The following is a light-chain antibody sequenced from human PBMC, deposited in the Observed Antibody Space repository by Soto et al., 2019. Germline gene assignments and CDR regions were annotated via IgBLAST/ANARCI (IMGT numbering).Light chain of an antibody. CDR2: KAS. Sequence: IQMTQSPSTLSASVGDRVAITCRASQSIGILLAWYQQKPGKAPRFLIYKASTLESGVPSRFSGSGSGTEFTLTISSLQPEDFGSYYCQQYKDSSWTFGQGTKVEIK. V-gene: IGKV1-5*03. CDR3: QQYKDSSWT. CDR1: QSIGIL. J-gene: IGKJ1*01.